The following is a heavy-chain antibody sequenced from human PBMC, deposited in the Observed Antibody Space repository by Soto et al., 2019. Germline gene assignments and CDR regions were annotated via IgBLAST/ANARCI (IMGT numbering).Heavy chain of an antibody. CDR3: AKDSGDYGGNLGCFDQ. CDR1: GFTFSSYA. D-gene: IGHD4-17*01. Sequence: EVQLLESGGGLVQPGGSLRLSCAASGFTFSSYAMSWVRQAPGKGLEWVSAITGGGGSTYYADSVKGRFTISRDNSKNTLYLQMNTLRAEDTAVYYCAKDSGDYGGNLGCFDQWGQGTLVTVSS. CDR2: ITGGGGST. J-gene: IGHJ4*03. V-gene: IGHV3-23*01.